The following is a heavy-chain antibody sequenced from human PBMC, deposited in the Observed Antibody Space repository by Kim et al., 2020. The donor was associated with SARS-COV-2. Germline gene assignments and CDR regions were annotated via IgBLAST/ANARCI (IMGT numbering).Heavy chain of an antibody. J-gene: IGHJ5*02. D-gene: IGHD5-18*01. CDR2: IYYSGST. CDR3: ARLVFGGYSYGLDWFDP. CDR1: GGSISSSSYY. V-gene: IGHV4-39*01. Sequence: SETLSLTCTVSGGSISSSSYYWGWIRQPPGKGLEWIGSIYYSGSTYYNPSLKSRVTISVDTSKNQFSLKLSSVTAADTAVYYCARLVFGGYSYGLDWFDPWGQGTLVTVSS.